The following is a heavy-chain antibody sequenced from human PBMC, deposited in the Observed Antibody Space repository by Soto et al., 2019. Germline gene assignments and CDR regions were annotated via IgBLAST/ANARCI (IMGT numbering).Heavy chain of an antibody. CDR3: AKGPRTNVGWPYYFES. V-gene: IGHV3-48*02. CDR2: SSPRGDTI. Sequence: HPGGSLRLSCVASGFSLANYPMNWVRQTPGKGLEWISYSSPRGDTIYYADSVEGRFTISRDNARNSLSLHMSSLRDEDSALYYCAKGPRTNVGWPYYFESWGQGVPVTV. CDR1: GFSLANYP. D-gene: IGHD6-19*01. J-gene: IGHJ4*02.